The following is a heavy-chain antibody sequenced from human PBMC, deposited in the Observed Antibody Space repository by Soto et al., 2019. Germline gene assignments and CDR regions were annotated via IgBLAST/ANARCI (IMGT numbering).Heavy chain of an antibody. V-gene: IGHV5-51*03. D-gene: IGHD2-15*01. CDR3: ARRDRYCSGGSCPCFDY. CDR2: IFPGNSDT. J-gene: IGHJ4*01. Sequence: EVQLVQSGAEVKKPGESLRISCNGFGYIFSNYWIGWVRQMPGKGLEWMGIIFPGNSDTRYSPSFQGQVIISVDKSISTAYRQWSSLKASDTAGYYCARRDRYCSGGSCPCFDYWGHGTLVTVSS. CDR1: GYIFSNYW.